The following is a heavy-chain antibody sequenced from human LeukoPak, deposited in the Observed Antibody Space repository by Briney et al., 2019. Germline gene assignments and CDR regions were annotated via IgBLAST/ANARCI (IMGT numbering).Heavy chain of an antibody. CDR2: IGSSDNS. D-gene: IGHD6-19*01. V-gene: IGHV3-23*01. CDR1: GFTFSSYG. Sequence: PGGSLRLSCAASGFTFSSYGMSWVRQAPGKGLEWVSAIGSSDNSYYADSVKGRFTISRDNSKNTLYLQMNSLRVEDTALYYCAKISVAGIDYWGQGTLVTVSS. J-gene: IGHJ4*02. CDR3: AKISVAGIDY.